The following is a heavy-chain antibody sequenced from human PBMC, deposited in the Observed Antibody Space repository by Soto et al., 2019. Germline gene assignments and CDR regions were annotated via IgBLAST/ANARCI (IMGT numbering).Heavy chain of an antibody. V-gene: IGHV3-21*01. CDR1: GFTFSSYS. Sequence: EVQLVESGGGLVQPGGSLRLSCAASGFTFSSYSMNWVRQAPGKGLEWVSSISSSSSYISYADSVKGRFTSSRDNAKNSLYLQMNSLRAEDTAVYYCVRSSDGDSLDCCGQRNLVTVSS. CDR2: ISSSSSYI. CDR3: VRSSDGDSLDC. J-gene: IGHJ4*02. D-gene: IGHD6-6*01.